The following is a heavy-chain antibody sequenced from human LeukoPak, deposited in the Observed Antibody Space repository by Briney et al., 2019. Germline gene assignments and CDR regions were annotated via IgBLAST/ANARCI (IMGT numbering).Heavy chain of an antibody. D-gene: IGHD1-1*01. Sequence: PSGTLSLTCTVSGGSITRYYWSWIRPPPGKGLEWIWSLFHSGPTTYHPSLRSRVTISADTTKNQTFLTLHSPPAADTAVYYCARRRGWKHQLVYFDYWGQGTLASVSS. CDR1: GGSITRYY. CDR3: ARRRGWKHQLVYFDY. V-gene: IGHV4-59*08. J-gene: IGHJ4*02. CDR2: LFHSGPT.